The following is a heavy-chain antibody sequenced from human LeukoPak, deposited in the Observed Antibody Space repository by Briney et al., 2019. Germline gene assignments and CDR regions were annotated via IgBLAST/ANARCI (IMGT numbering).Heavy chain of an antibody. CDR2: INESGGST. J-gene: IGHJ3*02. D-gene: IGHD1-26*01. V-gene: IGHV3-23*01. CDR3: AREGVGGFNDAFDI. Sequence: GGSLRLSCAASGFTFGFTFNNYAMNWVRQAPGKGLEWFSTINESGGSTYYPDSVKGRFTISRDNSKNTLYLQMNSLRVEDTAVYYCAREGVGGFNDAFDIWGQGTMVTVSS. CDR1: GFTFGFTFNNYA.